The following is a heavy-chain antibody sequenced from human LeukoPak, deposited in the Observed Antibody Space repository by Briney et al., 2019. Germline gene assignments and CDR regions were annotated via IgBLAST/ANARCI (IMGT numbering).Heavy chain of an antibody. CDR1: GYTFTSYD. CDR3: ARAAYDFWSGYYTGFDY. Sequence: APVKVSCKASGYTFTSYDINWVRQATGQGLEWMGWMNPNSGNTGYAQKFQGRVTMTRNTSISTAYMELSSLRSEDTAVYYCARAAYDFWSGYYTGFDYWGQGTLVTVSS. CDR2: MNPNSGNT. V-gene: IGHV1-8*01. J-gene: IGHJ4*02. D-gene: IGHD3-3*01.